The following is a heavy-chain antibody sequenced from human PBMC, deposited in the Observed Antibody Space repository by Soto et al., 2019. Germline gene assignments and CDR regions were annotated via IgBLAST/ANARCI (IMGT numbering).Heavy chain of an antibody. CDR3: ARVPTGGYDWN. CDR1: GFTFTTYW. D-gene: IGHD5-12*01. Sequence: EVQLVESGGGLVQPGGSLRLSCAASGFTFTTYWMHWVRQAPGKGLMWVSRINSDGTTTNYADSVKGRLTISRDNAKNTVYLQMDSLRPEDTAVYYCARVPTGGYDWNWGQGTLVTVSS. J-gene: IGHJ4*02. CDR2: INSDGTTT. V-gene: IGHV3-74*01.